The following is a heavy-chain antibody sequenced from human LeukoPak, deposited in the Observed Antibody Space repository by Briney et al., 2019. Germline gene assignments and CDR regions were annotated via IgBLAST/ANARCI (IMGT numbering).Heavy chain of an antibody. Sequence: PGGTLRLSCAASGFTFSSYAMHWVRQAPGKGREWVAVMSYDGTNRYYADSVKGRFTISRDNSTYTLYLQMNSLRAEDTAVYYCARDGKPDYYDSSGYDYFDYWGQGTLVTVSS. CDR1: GFTFSSYA. CDR3: ARDGKPDYYDSSGYDYFDY. D-gene: IGHD3-22*01. J-gene: IGHJ4*02. CDR2: MSYDGTNR. V-gene: IGHV3-30-3*01.